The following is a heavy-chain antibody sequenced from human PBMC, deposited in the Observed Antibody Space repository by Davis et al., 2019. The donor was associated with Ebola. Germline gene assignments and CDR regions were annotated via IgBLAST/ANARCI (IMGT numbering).Heavy chain of an antibody. V-gene: IGHV1-3*01. J-gene: IGHJ3*02. Sequence: ASVKVSCKASGYTFTSYAMHWVRQAPGQRLEWMGWINAGNGNTKYSQKFQGRVTITRDTSASTAYMELSSLRSEDTAVYYCARVFYDFVWGSYHHAFDIWGQGTMVTVSS. CDR3: ARVFYDFVWGSYHHAFDI. D-gene: IGHD3-16*01. CDR1: GYTFTSYA. CDR2: INAGNGNT.